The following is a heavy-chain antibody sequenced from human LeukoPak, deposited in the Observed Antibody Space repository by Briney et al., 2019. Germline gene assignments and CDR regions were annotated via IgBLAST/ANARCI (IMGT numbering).Heavy chain of an antibody. CDR1: GGSFSGYY. Sequence: SETLSLTCAVYGGSFSGYYWSWIRQPPGKGLEWIGEINHSGSTNYNPSLKSRVTISVDTSKNQFSLKLSSVTAADTAVYYCAGGTSGSITIFGVVITFDYWGQGTLVTVSS. V-gene: IGHV4-34*01. CDR2: INHSGST. J-gene: IGHJ4*02. D-gene: IGHD3-3*01. CDR3: AGGTSGSITIFGVVITFDY.